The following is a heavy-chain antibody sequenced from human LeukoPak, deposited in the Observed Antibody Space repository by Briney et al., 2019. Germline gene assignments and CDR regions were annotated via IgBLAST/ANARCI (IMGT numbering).Heavy chain of an antibody. CDR3: ARKGAVAGTWVY. V-gene: IGHV4-34*01. D-gene: IGHD6-19*01. Sequence: SETLSLICAVYGGSFSGYYWSWIRQPPGKGLEWIGEINHSGSTNYNPSLKSRVTISVDTSKNQFSLKLSSVTAADTAVYYCARKGAVAGTWVYWGQGTLVTVSS. CDR2: INHSGST. CDR1: GGSFSGYY. J-gene: IGHJ4*02.